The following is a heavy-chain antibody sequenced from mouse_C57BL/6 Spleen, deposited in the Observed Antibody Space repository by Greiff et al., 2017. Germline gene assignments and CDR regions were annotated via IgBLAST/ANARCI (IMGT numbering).Heavy chain of an antibody. V-gene: IGHV1-52*01. CDR3: ARSNMVTPYYYAMDY. CDR2: IDPSDSET. J-gene: IGHJ4*01. CDR1: GYTFTSYW. D-gene: IGHD2-2*01. Sequence: QVQLQQPGAELVRPGSSVKLSCKASGYTFTSYWMHWVKQRPIQGLEWIGNIDPSDSETHYNQKFKDKATLTVDKSSSTAYMQLSRLTSEDSAVYYCARSNMVTPYYYAMDYWGQGTSVTVSS.